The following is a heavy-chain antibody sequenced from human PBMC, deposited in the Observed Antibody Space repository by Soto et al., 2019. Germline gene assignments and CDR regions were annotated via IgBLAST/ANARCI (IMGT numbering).Heavy chain of an antibody. D-gene: IGHD6-19*01. J-gene: IGHJ4*02. V-gene: IGHV3-33*01. CDR2: IWYDGSNK. CDR1: GFTFSSYG. CDR3: AREVPEQEDSSGWYYFDY. Sequence: QVQLVESGGGVVQPGRSLRLSCAASGFTFSSYGRHWVRQAPGKGLEWVAVIWYDGSNKYYADSVKGRFTISRDNSKNTLYLQMNSLRAEATAVYCCAREVPEQEDSSGWYYFDYWGQGTLVTVSS.